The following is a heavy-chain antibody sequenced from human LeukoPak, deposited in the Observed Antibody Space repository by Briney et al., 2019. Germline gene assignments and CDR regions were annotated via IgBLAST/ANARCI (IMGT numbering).Heavy chain of an antibody. CDR3: AKSGGLSGSGRLAMDV. D-gene: IGHD3-10*01. V-gene: IGHV3-23*01. Sequence: GGSLRLSCAASGFTFSTYAMSWVRLAPGKGPEWVSGISGSGGSTYYADSVKGRFTSSRDNSNNTLYVQMNSLRVEDTAVYYCAKSGGLSGSGRLAMDVWGQGTTVTVSS. CDR2: ISGSGGST. J-gene: IGHJ6*02. CDR1: GFTFSTYA.